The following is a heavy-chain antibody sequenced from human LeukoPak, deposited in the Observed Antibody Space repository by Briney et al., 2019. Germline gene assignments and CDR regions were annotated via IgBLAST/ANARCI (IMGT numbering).Heavy chain of an antibody. CDR3: ARDMIILQS. V-gene: IGHV3-7*04. CDR2: IKQDGSEK. CDR1: GFTFSSYV. J-gene: IGHJ5*02. Sequence: GGSLRLSCAASGFTFSSYVMTWVRQAPGKGLEWVANIKQDGSEKYYVDSVKGRFTISRDNAKKSLYLQMNSLRAEDTAVYFCARDMIILQSWGQGTLVTVSS. D-gene: IGHD3-16*01.